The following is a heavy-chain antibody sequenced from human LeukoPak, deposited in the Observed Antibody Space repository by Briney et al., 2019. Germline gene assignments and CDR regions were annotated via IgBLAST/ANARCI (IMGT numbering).Heavy chain of an antibody. CDR1: GYTFTSYY. CDR2: INPSGGST. Sequence: GASVKVSCKASGYTFTSYYMHWVRQAPGQGLEWMGIINPSGGSTSYAQKFQGRVTMTRDMSTSTVYMELSSLRSEDTAVYYCARQYYYDSSGYYYLDYWGQGTLVTVSS. CDR3: ARQYYYDSSGYYYLDY. D-gene: IGHD3-22*01. V-gene: IGHV1-46*01. J-gene: IGHJ4*02.